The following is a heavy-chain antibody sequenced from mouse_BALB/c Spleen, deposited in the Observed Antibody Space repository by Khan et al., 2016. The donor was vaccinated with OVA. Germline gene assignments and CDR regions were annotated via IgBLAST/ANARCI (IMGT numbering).Heavy chain of an antibody. V-gene: IGHV1S136*01. CDR1: GYTFTSYV. D-gene: IGHD1-1*01. J-gene: IGHJ2*01. Sequence: EVQLQESGPELVKPGASVKMSCKASGYTFTSYVMHWVKQKPGQGLEWIGYINPYNDGTKYNEKFKGKATLTSDKSSSTAYMELSSLTSEDSAVYYCARDTTWDYFDYWGQGNTLTVSS. CDR3: ARDTTWDYFDY. CDR2: INPYNDGT.